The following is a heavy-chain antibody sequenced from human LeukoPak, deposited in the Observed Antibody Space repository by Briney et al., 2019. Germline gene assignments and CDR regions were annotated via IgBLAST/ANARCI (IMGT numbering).Heavy chain of an antibody. CDR2: IYYSGSA. CDR1: GDSVTTYY. CDR3: ARDGSNWSNDYYHGVDV. V-gene: IGHV4-59*02. Sequence: PSETLSLTCTVSGDSVTTYYWSWIRQPPGKGLEWLGYIYYSGSATYNPSLKSRVTISVDTSKNQFSLKLSSVTAADTAVYYCARDGSNWSNDYYHGVDVWGQGTAVTVSS. J-gene: IGHJ6*02. D-gene: IGHD4-11*01.